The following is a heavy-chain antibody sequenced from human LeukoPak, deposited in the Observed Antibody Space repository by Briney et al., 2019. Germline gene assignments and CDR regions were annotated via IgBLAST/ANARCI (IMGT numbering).Heavy chain of an antibody. V-gene: IGHV4-34*01. CDR1: GGSFSGYL. CDR3: SRLTVAGTHFDY. CDR2: INHSGSA. Sequence: SETLSLTCGVYGGSFSGYLWNWIRQPPGKDLEWLGEINHSGSANYHPSLKSRVTISVDTSKNQFSLKLSSVTAADTAVYSCSRLTVAGTHFDYWGQGTLVTVSS. J-gene: IGHJ4*02. D-gene: IGHD6-19*01.